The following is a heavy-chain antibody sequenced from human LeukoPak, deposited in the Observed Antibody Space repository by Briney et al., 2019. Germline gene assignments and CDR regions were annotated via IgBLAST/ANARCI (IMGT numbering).Heavy chain of an antibody. Sequence: QAGGSLRLSCAASGLIFSSYDMHWVRQAPGKGLEWVAFIQYDGSNIFYADSVKGRFTISRDNSKNTLYLQMNSLRAEDTAVYYCAKDPWSGFDYWGQGTLVTVSS. CDR2: IQYDGSNI. CDR1: GLIFSSYD. V-gene: IGHV3-30*02. D-gene: IGHD3-3*01. CDR3: AKDPWSGFDY. J-gene: IGHJ4*02.